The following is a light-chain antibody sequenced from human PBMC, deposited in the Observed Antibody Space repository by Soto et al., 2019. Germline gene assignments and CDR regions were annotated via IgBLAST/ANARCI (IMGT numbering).Light chain of an antibody. Sequence: QAVVTQPPSVSGAPGRRVTISCTGSSSNIGAGYDVHWYQQLPGTAPKLLIYGNSNRPSGVPDRYSGSKSGTSASLAITGLQPEDEADYYCQSYDSSLTYVFGTGTKLTVL. CDR2: GNS. J-gene: IGLJ1*01. V-gene: IGLV1-40*01. CDR1: SSNIGAGYD. CDR3: QSYDSSLTYV.